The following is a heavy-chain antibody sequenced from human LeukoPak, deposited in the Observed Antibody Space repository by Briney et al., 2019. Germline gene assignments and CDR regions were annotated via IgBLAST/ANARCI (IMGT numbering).Heavy chain of an antibody. CDR2: ISSSSSYI. V-gene: IGHV3-21*01. Sequence: GGSLRLSCAASGFTFSSYSMNWVRQAPGKGLEWVSSISSSSSYIYYADSVKGRFTISRDNAKNSLYLQMNSLRAEDTAVYYCAKVTVPAATQMVPFDYWGQGTLVTVSS. J-gene: IGHJ4*02. CDR3: AKVTVPAATQMVPFDY. CDR1: GFTFSSYS. D-gene: IGHD2-2*01.